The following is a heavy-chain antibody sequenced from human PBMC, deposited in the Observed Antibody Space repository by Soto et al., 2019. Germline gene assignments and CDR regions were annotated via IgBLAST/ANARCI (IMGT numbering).Heavy chain of an antibody. Sequence: QVKLVQSGAEVKKHGASVKVSCKASGYTFTSYVIHWVRQAPGQRLEWMGWINAGNVNTTYSQKFQDRVTITRDTSASTGYMELTSLRSEDTAVYYCARGWEHFYEGIDYWGQGTMVTVST. D-gene: IGHD3-22*01. V-gene: IGHV1-3*01. CDR1: GYTFTSYV. CDR3: ARGWEHFYEGIDY. J-gene: IGHJ4*02. CDR2: INAGNVNT.